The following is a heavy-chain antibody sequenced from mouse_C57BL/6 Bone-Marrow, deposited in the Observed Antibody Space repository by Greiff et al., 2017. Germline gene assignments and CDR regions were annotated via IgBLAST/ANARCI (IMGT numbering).Heavy chain of an antibody. CDR1: GFTFSDYG. CDR2: ISNLAYSI. CDR3: ARRGGYFGDYYAMDY. V-gene: IGHV5-15*01. D-gene: IGHD2-3*01. J-gene: IGHJ4*01. Sequence: EVQVVESGGGLVQPGGSLKLSCAASGFTFSDYGMAWVRQAPRKGPEWVAFISNLAYSIYYADTVTGRFTISRENAKNTLYLEMSSLRSEDTAMYYGARRGGYFGDYYAMDYWGQGTSGTVSS.